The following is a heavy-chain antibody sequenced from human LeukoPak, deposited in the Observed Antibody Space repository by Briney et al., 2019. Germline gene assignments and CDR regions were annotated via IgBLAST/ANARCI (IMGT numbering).Heavy chain of an antibody. CDR2: ISGSGGST. CDR3: AIDEYSCSY. D-gene: IGHD6-6*01. J-gene: IGHJ4*02. CDR1: GFTFSSYA. Sequence: GGSLRLSCAASGFTFSSYAMSWVRQAPVKELEWVSAISGSGGSTYYADSVKGRFTISRDNSKNTLYLQMNSLRAEDTAVYYCAIDEYSCSYWGQGTLVTVSS. V-gene: IGHV3-23*01.